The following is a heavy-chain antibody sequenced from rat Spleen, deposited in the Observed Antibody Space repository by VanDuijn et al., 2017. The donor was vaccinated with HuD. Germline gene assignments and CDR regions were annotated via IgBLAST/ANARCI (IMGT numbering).Heavy chain of an antibody. CDR3: ARDNDYYFDY. V-gene: IGHV5-19*01. Sequence: EVQLVESGGDLVQPGRSLKLSCAASGFTFSNYGMHWIRQAPGKGLEWISSITTTGGSTYYSGSVKGRFTISRDNAKSTLYLQMNSLRSDDTATYYCARDNDYYFDYWGQGVMVTVSS. CDR2: ITTTGGST. J-gene: IGHJ2*01. CDR1: GFTFSNYG.